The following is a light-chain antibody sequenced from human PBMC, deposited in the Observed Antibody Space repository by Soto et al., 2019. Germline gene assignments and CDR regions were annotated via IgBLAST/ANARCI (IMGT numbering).Light chain of an antibody. Sequence: DIQMTQSPSTLSASVGDRVTITCRASQSISSWLAWYQQKPGKAPKLLIYDASSLESGVPSRFSGSGSGTEFTLTISSLQPDDFETYYCQQYNSYSSLFGQGTKVDIK. CDR2: DAS. CDR3: QQYNSYSSL. J-gene: IGKJ1*01. V-gene: IGKV1-5*01. CDR1: QSISSW.